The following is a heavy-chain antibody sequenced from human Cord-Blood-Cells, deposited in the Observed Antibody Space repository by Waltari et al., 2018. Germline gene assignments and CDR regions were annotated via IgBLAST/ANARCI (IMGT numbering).Heavy chain of an antibody. CDR2: INHSGST. Sequence: QVQLQQWGAGLLKPSETLSLTCAVYGGSFSGYYWSWIRQPPGKGLEWIGEINHSGSTNYTPSLKSRVTISVDTSKNQFSLKLSSVTAADTAVYYCARGGNVDTAMVYWGQGTLVTVSS. V-gene: IGHV4-34*01. D-gene: IGHD5-18*01. J-gene: IGHJ4*02. CDR1: GGSFSGYY. CDR3: ARGGNVDTAMVY.